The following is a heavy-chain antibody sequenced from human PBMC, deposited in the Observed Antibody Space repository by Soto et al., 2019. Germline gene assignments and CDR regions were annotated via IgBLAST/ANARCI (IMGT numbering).Heavy chain of an antibody. CDR1: GFTFSDYQ. Sequence: QVHLVESGGVLVKSGGSLTLSCAVSGFTFSDYQMHWIRQVPGKGLEWLSYISASGTSANYADSMRGRLSISRDNAKNLLYLRLNGLRGEDTAVYYCARDRDTMIRGVYQHWGQGTLVTVFS. J-gene: IGHJ4*02. CDR3: ARDRDTMIRGVYQH. D-gene: IGHD3-10*01. CDR2: ISASGTSA. V-gene: IGHV3-11*05.